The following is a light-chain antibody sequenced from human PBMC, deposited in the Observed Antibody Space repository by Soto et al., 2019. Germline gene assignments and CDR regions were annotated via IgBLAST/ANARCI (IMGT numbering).Light chain of an antibody. CDR3: QPRSNWPPMYT. J-gene: IGKJ2*01. V-gene: IGKV3-11*01. Sequence: EIVLTQSPATLSLSPGERATLSCRASQSVSSYLAWYQQKPGQAPRLLIYDASNRATGIPARFSGSGSGTDFTLTISSLEPEDFAVYYCQPRSNWPPMYTFDQATHLEIK. CDR2: DAS. CDR1: QSVSSY.